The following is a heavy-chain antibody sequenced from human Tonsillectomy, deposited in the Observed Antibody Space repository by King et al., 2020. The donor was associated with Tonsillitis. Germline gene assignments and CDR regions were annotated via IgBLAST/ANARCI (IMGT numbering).Heavy chain of an antibody. CDR2: ISAYNGNT. V-gene: IGHV1-18*01. D-gene: IGHD3-22*01. J-gene: IGHJ4*02. Sequence: QLVQSGAEVKKPGASVKVSCKASGYTFTSYGISWVRQAPGQGLEWMGWISAYNGNTNYAQKLQGRVTMTTDTSTSTAYMELRSLRSDDTAVYYCARDRSSWYYYDSSGGNALDYWGQGTLVTVS. CDR1: GYTFTSYG. CDR3: ARDRSSWYYYDSSGGNALDY.